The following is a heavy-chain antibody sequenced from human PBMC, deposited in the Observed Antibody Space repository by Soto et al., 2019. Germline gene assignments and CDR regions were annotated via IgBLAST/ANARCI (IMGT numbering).Heavy chain of an antibody. CDR2: IDPSDSYS. CDR1: TYSFTSYW. V-gene: IGHV5-10-1*01. D-gene: IGHD3-10*01. CDR3: ASRVGSGSDVWFDP. Sequence: PGESLKISCKGSTYSFTSYWINWVRQMPGKGLEWMGRIDPSDSYSYYSPSFQGHVTISADKSTTTAYLQWSSLKASDTAMYYCASRVGSGSDVWFDPWGQGTLVTVSS. J-gene: IGHJ5*02.